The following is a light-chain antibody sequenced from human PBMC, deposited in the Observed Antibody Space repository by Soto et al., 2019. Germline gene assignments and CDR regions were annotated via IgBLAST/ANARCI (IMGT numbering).Light chain of an antibody. V-gene: IGLV2-14*01. CDR1: SSDVGGYNY. Sequence: QSALTQPASVSGSPGQSIAISCTGTSSDVGGYNYVSWYQQHPGKAPKVLFSAVSNRPSGFSNRFSGSKADNTASLTISGFQAEDGAYYFCCSYTNNNTLVFGTGTKLTVL. CDR2: AVS. CDR3: CSYTNNNTLV. J-gene: IGLJ1*01.